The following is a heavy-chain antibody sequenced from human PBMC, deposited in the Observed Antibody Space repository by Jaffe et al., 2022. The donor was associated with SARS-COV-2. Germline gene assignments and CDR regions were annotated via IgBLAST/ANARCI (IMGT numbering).Heavy chain of an antibody. Sequence: QLQLQESGPGLVKPSETLSLTCTVSGGSISSSSYYWGWIRQPPGKGLEWIGSIYYSGSTYYNPSLKSRVTISVDTSKNQFSLKLSSVTAADTAVYYCARQGKQQLVSYYGMDVWGQGTTVTVSS. J-gene: IGHJ6*02. CDR2: IYYSGST. D-gene: IGHD6-13*01. V-gene: IGHV4-39*01. CDR1: GGSISSSSYY. CDR3: ARQGKQQLVSYYGMDV.